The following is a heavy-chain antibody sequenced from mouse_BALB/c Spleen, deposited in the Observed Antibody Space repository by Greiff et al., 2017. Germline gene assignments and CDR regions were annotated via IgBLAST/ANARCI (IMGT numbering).Heavy chain of an antibody. CDR3: ASYYRGYAMDY. J-gene: IGHJ4*01. V-gene: IGHV5-6-5*01. CDR1: GFTFSSYA. CDR2: ISSGGST. Sequence: EVMLVESGGGLVKPGGSLKLSCAASGFTFSSYAMSWVRQTPEKRLEWVASISSGGSTYYPDSVKGRFTISRDNARNILYLHMSSLRSEDTAMYYCASYYRGYAMDYWGQGTSVTVSS. D-gene: IGHD2-12*01.